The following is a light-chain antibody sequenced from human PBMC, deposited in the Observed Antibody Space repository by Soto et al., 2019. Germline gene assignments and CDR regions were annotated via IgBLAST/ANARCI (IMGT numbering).Light chain of an antibody. Sequence: DIQMTQSPSSLSASVGDRVTITCRASQGISNYLAWYQQKPGKVPKLLIYAASTLQSGVPSRFSGSGSGTDCPLTISRLQPGDVATYYCQKYNNAPLTFAGGTKVEIK. CDR2: AAS. J-gene: IGKJ4*01. CDR3: QKYNNAPLT. V-gene: IGKV1-27*01. CDR1: QGISNY.